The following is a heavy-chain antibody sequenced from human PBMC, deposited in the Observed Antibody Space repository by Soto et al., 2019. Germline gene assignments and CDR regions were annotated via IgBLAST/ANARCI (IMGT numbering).Heavy chain of an antibody. V-gene: IGHV2-5*02. CDR2: IYWDDDK. CDR3: AHSTGGLGSFFDY. D-gene: IGHD2-15*01. J-gene: IGHJ4*02. Sequence: SGPTLVNPTHTLSLTCTFSAFPVSTRVVSVGWIRQPPGKAPEWLALIYWDDDKRFSPSLKNRLTITKDTSRNQVVLIMTNMDPVDTATYYCAHSTGGLGSFFDYWGQGTLVTVSS. CDR1: AFPVSTRVVS.